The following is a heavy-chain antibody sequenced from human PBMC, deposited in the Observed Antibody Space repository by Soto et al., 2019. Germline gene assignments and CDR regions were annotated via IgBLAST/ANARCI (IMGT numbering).Heavy chain of an antibody. CDR2: INHSGST. Sequence: SETLSLTCAVYGGSFSGYYLSWIRQPPGKGLEWIGEINHSGSTNYNPSLKSRVTISVDTSKNQFSLKLSSVTAADTAVYYCARAYYYGSGSYYNHYYYYGMDVWGQGTTVTVSS. J-gene: IGHJ6*02. CDR3: ARAYYYGSGSYYNHYYYYGMDV. CDR1: GGSFSGYY. V-gene: IGHV4-34*01. D-gene: IGHD3-10*01.